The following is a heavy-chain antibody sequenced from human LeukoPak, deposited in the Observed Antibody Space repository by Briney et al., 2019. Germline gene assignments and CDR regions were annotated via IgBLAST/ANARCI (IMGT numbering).Heavy chain of an antibody. D-gene: IGHD6-19*01. CDR2: ISGSGGST. CDR1: GYTFSSYA. J-gene: IGHJ4*02. V-gene: IGHV3-23*01. Sequence: GGSLRLSCAASGYTFSSYAMSWVRQAPGKGLEWVSAISGSGGSTYYADSVKGRFTISRDNSKNTLYLQMNSLRAEDTAVYYCAKDGGYSSGWYIDYWGQGTLVTVSS. CDR3: AKDGGYSSGWYIDY.